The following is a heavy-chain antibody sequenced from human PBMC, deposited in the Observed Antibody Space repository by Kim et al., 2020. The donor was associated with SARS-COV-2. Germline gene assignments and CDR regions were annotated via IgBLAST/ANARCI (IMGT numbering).Heavy chain of an antibody. J-gene: IGHJ3*02. V-gene: IGHV1-2*06. CDR3: ARVVRRDGYNYDAFDI. CDR1: GYTFTGYY. D-gene: IGHD1-1*01. CDR2: INPNSGGT. Sequence: ASVKVSCKASGYTFTGYYMHWVRQAPGQGLEWMGRINPNSGGTNYAQKFQGRVTMTRDTSISTAYMELSRLRSDDTAVYYCARVVRRDGYNYDAFDIWGQGTMVTVSS.